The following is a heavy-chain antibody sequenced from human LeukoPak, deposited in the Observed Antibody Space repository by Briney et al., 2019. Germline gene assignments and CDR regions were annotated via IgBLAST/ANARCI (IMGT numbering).Heavy chain of an antibody. J-gene: IGHJ4*02. CDR2: IYYSGST. D-gene: IGHD3-3*01. Sequence: SETLSLTCTVSGGSISSYYWSWIRQPPGKGPEWIGYIYYSGSTNYNPSLKSRVTISVDTSKNQFSLKLSSVTAADTAVYYCARRTYDFWSGYYVFDYWGQGTLVTVSS. CDR3: ARRTYDFWSGYYVFDY. CDR1: GGSISSYY. V-gene: IGHV4-59*08.